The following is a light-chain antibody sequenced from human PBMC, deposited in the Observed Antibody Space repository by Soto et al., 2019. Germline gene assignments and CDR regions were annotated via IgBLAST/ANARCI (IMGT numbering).Light chain of an antibody. CDR1: QNITKF. J-gene: IGKJ1*01. CDR2: VTS. Sequence: DIQMTQSPSSLSASVGDGVSVTCRTSQNITKFLNWYQEKPGKAPKVLIYVTSNLENGVPSRFSGSGSGTHFTLSISSLQPEDFATYYCQQTFSAPGTFGPGTRVEVK. V-gene: IGKV1-39*01. CDR3: QQTFSAPGT.